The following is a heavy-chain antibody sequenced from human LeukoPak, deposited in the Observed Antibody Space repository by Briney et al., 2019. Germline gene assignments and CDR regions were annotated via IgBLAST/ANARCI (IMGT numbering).Heavy chain of an antibody. J-gene: IGHJ3*02. CDR3: ARDPRDAVGATDDAFDI. Sequence: SETLSLTCTVSGGSISSGGYYWSWIRQPPGEGLEWIGYIYHSGSTYYNPSLKSRVTISVDRSKNQFSLKLSSVTAADTAVYYCARDPRDAVGATDDAFDIWGQGTMVTVSS. V-gene: IGHV4-30-2*01. CDR1: GGSISSGGYY. D-gene: IGHD1-26*01. CDR2: IYHSGST.